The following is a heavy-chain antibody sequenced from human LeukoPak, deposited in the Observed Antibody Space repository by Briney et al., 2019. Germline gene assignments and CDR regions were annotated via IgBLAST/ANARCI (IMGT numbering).Heavy chain of an antibody. CDR2: INSDGSTT. CDR1: GSTFSSYW. J-gene: IGHJ5*02. CDR3: ARARDYGDYVNWFDP. Sequence: GGSLRLSCAASGSTFSSYWMHWVRQAPGKGLVWVSRINSDGSTTSHADSVKGRFTISRDNAKNTLYLQMNSLRAEDTAVYYCARARDYGDYVNWFDPWGQGTLVTVSS. V-gene: IGHV3-74*01. D-gene: IGHD4-17*01.